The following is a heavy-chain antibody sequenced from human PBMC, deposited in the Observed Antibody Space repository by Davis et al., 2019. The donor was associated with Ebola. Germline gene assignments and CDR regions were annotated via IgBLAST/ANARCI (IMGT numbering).Heavy chain of an antibody. D-gene: IGHD2-21*01. Sequence: ASVTVSCKVSGYTLTELSMHWVRQAPGQGLEWMGWISAYNGNTNYAQKLQGRVTMTTDTSTSTAYMELRSLRSDDTAVYYCARRRDYDAFDIWGQGTMVTVSS. CDR3: ARRRDYDAFDI. CDR1: GYTLTELS. J-gene: IGHJ3*02. CDR2: ISAYNGNT. V-gene: IGHV1-18*01.